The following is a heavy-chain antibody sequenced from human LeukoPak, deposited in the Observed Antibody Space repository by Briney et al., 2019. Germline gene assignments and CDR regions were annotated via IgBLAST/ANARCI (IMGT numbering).Heavy chain of an antibody. CDR1: GYAFTAYY. V-gene: IGHV1-2*02. J-gene: IGHJ4*02. Sequence: ASVKVSCKASGYAFTAYYMHWVRQAPGQGLGWMGWINPNSGGTKYAQKFQGRVAMTRDTSISTAYMDLSRLRSDDTAVYYCARGRAGDYFDYWGQRTLVTVSS. CDR2: INPNSGGT. CDR3: ARGRAGDYFDY.